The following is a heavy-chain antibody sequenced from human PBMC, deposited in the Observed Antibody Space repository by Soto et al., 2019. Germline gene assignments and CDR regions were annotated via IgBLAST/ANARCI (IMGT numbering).Heavy chain of an antibody. CDR1: GGIFSGYY. CDR2: INHSGST. D-gene: IGHD2-8*01. J-gene: IGHJ6*02. CDR3: ASTLYNSVWGDYCHHIDV. V-gene: IGHV4-34*01. Sequence: SETLSLTCAVYGGIFSGYYRSWIRQPSEKGLEWIGEINHSGSTNYNPSLQSRVIISLDTSKNQFSLKLTSVTAADTAVYYCASTLYNSVWGDYCHHIDVRSQGTSDIVSS.